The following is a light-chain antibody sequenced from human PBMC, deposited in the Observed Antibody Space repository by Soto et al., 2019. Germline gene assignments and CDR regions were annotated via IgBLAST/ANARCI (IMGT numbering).Light chain of an antibody. CDR3: SSYTNIYTIACV. CDR1: SGDVGSYNR. CDR2: EVT. J-gene: IGLJ1*01. V-gene: IGLV2-14*01. Sequence: QSVLTEAAAVSGSTGQSITISCTGTSGDVGSYNRVSWYQQHPGKAPKLIIYEVTDRPSGVSNRFSGSKSGNTASLTISGLQAEDEAEYYCSSYTNIYTIACVFGTWTKVTVL.